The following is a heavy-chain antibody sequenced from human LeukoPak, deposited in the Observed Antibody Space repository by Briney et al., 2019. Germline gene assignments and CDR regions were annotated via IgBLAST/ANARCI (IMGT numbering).Heavy chain of an antibody. CDR3: ARVSFYSSSSSY. CDR1: GYTFTGYY. J-gene: IGHJ4*02. D-gene: IGHD6-6*01. CDR2: INPNSGGT. V-gene: IGHV1-2*06. Sequence: ASVKVSCKASGYTFTGYYMHWVRQAPGQGLEWMGRINPNSGGTNYAQKFQGRVTMTRDTSISTACMELSRLRSDDTAVYYCARVSFYSSSSSYWGQGTLVTVSS.